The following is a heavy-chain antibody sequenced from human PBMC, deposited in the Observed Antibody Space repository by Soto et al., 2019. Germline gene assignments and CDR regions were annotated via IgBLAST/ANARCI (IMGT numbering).Heavy chain of an antibody. CDR2: IFLSPST. D-gene: IGHD2-2*01. CDR3: ARCQRGSKWSSTNCYDNWFDA. V-gene: IGHV4-31*03. Sequence: SGTLSLTCTVSVCSNSRGGYYCNWIRPQPGKGLEWIGYIFLSPSTYYNPSLKSRVTISVDTTTNQFPLKLISVTAAVTGVYYCARCQRGSKWSSTNCYDNWFDAWGQGTCVTVSS. J-gene: IGHJ5*02. CDR1: VCSNSRGGYY.